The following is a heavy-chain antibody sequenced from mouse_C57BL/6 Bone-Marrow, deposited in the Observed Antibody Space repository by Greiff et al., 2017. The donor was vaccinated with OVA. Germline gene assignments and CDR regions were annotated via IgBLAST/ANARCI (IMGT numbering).Heavy chain of an antibody. J-gene: IGHJ3*01. CDR2: ISDGGSYT. CDR1: GFTFSSYA. D-gene: IGHD2-5*01. Sequence: EVQLVESGGGLVKPGGSLKLSCAASGFTFSSYAMSWVRQTPEKRLEWVATISDGGSYTSYPDNVKGRFTISRDNAKNNLYLQMSHLKSEDTAMYYCARDEAYYSNYEFAYWGQGTLVTVSA. CDR3: ARDEAYYSNYEFAY. V-gene: IGHV5-4*01.